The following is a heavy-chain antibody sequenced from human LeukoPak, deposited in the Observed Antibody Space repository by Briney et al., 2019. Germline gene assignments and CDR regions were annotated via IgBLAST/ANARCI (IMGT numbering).Heavy chain of an antibody. CDR1: AGLATNSY. CDR3: AKDFAGFGGGIDY. J-gene: IGHJ4*02. V-gene: IGHV4-59*02. CDR2: VHHSVST. D-gene: IGHD2-15*01. Sequence: SETLSLTCAVSAGLATNSYSSWIRQTPGKGLEWIWYVHHSVSTIYKPSLKSRTIISKDTSKNVFSLKVNSVTAADTAVYYCAKDFAGFGGGIDYWGQGTLVTVSS.